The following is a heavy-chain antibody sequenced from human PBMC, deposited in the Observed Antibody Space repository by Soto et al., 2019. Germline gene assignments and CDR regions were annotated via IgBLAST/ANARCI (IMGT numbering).Heavy chain of an antibody. V-gene: IGHV3-23*01. J-gene: IGHJ4*02. CDR1: GFTFSSYA. Sequence: EVQLLESGGGLVQPGGSLRLSCAASGFTFSSYAMSWVRQAPGKGLEWVSAISGSGGRTYYADSVKGRFTISRDNSKNKLYLQMNSLRAEDTAVYYCAKDFEGIAAAGIGDYWGQGTLVTVCS. D-gene: IGHD6-13*01. CDR2: ISGSGGRT. CDR3: AKDFEGIAAAGIGDY.